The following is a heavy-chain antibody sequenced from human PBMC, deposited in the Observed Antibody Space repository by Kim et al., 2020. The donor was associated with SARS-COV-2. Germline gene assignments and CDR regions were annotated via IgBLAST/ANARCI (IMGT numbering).Heavy chain of an antibody. CDR3: AKDRVVGYYYDSSAYGMDV. D-gene: IGHD3-22*01. J-gene: IGHJ6*02. V-gene: IGHV3-23*01. CDR1: GFTFSSYA. CDR2: ISGSGGST. Sequence: GGSLRLSCAASGFTFSSYAMSWVRQAPGKGLEWVSAISGSGGSTYYADSVKGRFTISRDNSKNTLYLQMNSLRAEDTAVYYCAKDRVVGYYYDSSAYGMDVWGQGTTVTVSS.